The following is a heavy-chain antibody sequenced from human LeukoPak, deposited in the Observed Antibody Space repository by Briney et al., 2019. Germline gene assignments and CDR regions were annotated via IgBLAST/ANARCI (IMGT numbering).Heavy chain of an antibody. V-gene: IGHV1-58*01. D-gene: IGHD3-10*01. CDR3: AADPFSSGSYGSNY. J-gene: IGHJ4*02. CDR1: GFTFTSSA. CDR2: IVVGSGNT. Sequence: ASVKVSCKASGFTFTSSAVQWVRQARGQRLEWIGWIVVGSGNTNYAQKFQERVTITRDMSTSTAYMELSSLRSEDTAVYYCAADPFSSGSYGSNYWGRGTLVTVSS.